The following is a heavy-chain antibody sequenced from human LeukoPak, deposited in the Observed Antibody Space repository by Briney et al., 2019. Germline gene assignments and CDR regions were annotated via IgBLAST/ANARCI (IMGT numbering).Heavy chain of an antibody. Sequence: TASETLSLTCTVFGDSINSGSYYWGWIGQPPGKGLEWIGSIYYSGSTYYNPSLKSRVTISVDTSKNQFSLKLSSVTAADTAVYYCARHYHPLYCSSTSCLRRDWFDPWGQGTLVTVSS. CDR2: IYYSGST. V-gene: IGHV4-39*01. CDR1: GDSINSGSYY. CDR3: ARHYHPLYCSSTSCLRRDWFDP. D-gene: IGHD2-2*01. J-gene: IGHJ5*02.